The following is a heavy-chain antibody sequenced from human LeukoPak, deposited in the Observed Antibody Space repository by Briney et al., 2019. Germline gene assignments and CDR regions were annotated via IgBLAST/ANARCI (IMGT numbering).Heavy chain of an antibody. CDR1: GFTFTSYS. V-gene: IGHV3-23*01. CDR3: AKGRTQWLEFDH. J-gene: IGHJ4*02. D-gene: IGHD6-19*01. CDR2: IDGSGGST. Sequence: GSPRLSCAASGFTFTSYSMNWVRQAPGKGLEWVSGIDGSGGSTYYADSVKGRITISRDNSKNRVYLQMNSLRDEDTALYYCAKGRTQWLEFDHWGQGTLVTVSS.